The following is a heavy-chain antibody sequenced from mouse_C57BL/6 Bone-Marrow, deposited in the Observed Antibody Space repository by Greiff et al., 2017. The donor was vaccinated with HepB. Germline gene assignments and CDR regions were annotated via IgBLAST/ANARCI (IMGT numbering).Heavy chain of an antibody. CDR1: GFTFSDYG. J-gene: IGHJ1*03. CDR2: ISNLEYSI. V-gene: IGHV5-15*01. Sequence: EVKLMESGGGLVQPGGSLKLSCAAYGFTFSDYGMAWVRQAPRKGTEWVAFISNLEYSIYYADTVTGRFTISRENAKNTLYLEMSSLRSEDTAMYYCARHPAGYFDVWGTGTTVTVSS. CDR3: ARHPAGYFDV.